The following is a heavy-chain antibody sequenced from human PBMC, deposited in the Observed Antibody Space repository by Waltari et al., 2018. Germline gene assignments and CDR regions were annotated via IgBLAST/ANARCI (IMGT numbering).Heavy chain of an antibody. CDR2: INQDGSEE. J-gene: IGHJ3*02. D-gene: IGHD5-12*01. Sequence: EVLLVESGGGLVQTGGSLRLSCAASRFTFSNYWMNWVRQAPGKGLEWGANINQDGSEEYYVDSGKGRFTISRDNAKNSLYLEMKTLRAEDTAIYYCARTGARWLQFAAFDIWGQGTMVTVSS. CDR1: RFTFSNYW. V-gene: IGHV3-7*01. CDR3: ARTGARWLQFAAFDI.